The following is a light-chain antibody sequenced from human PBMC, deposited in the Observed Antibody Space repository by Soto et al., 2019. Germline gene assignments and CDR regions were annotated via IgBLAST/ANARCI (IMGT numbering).Light chain of an antibody. CDR3: LQHNYYPPT. Sequence: DIQMTQSPSSLSASVGDTVTLTCRASQGIGNDLHWFQQKPGKAPKRLIYTASSLQSGVPSRFSGSGSGTEFTLTISSLQPEDFATYFCLQHNYYPPTFGQGTKLEIK. V-gene: IGKV1-17*01. J-gene: IGKJ2*01. CDR2: TAS. CDR1: QGIGND.